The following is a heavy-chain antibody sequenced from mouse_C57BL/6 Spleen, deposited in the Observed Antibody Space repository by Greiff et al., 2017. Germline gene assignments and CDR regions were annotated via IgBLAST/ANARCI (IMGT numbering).Heavy chain of an antibody. V-gene: IGHV1-64*01. Sequence: QVQLQQPGAELVKPGASVKLSCKASGYTFTSYWMHWVKQRPGQGLEWIGMIHPNSGSTNYNEKFKSKATLTVDKSSSTAYMQLSSLTSEDSAVYYCERDHYGDAMDYWGQGTSVTVSS. J-gene: IGHJ4*01. CDR3: ERDHYGDAMDY. CDR2: IHPNSGST. D-gene: IGHD1-2*01. CDR1: GYTFTSYW.